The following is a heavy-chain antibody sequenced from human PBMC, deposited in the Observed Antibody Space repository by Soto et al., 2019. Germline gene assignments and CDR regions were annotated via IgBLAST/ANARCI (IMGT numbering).Heavy chain of an antibody. J-gene: IGHJ6*02. V-gene: IGHV4-59*01. Sequence: PSETLSLTCTVSGGSISSYYWSWIRQPPGKGLEWIGYIYYSGSTNYNPSLKSRVTISVDTSKNQFSLKLSSVTAADTAVYYCARDPADTAISGLGYYYGMDVWGQGTTVTVSS. CDR3: ARDPADTAISGLGYYYGMDV. D-gene: IGHD5-18*01. CDR2: IYYSGST. CDR1: GGSISSYY.